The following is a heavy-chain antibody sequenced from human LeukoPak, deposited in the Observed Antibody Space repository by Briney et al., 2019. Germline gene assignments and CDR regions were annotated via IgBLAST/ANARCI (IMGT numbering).Heavy chain of an antibody. D-gene: IGHD2-15*01. J-gene: IGHJ6*03. CDR1: GFTFSSYA. CDR2: ISGSGGST. V-gene: IGHV3-23*01. Sequence: SGGSLRLSCAASGFTFSSYAMSWVRQAPGKGLEWVSAISGSGGSTYYADSVKGRFTISRDNSKNTLYLQMNSLRAEDTAVYYCASLDCSGGSCYRYYYYYYMDGWGKGTTVTVSS. CDR3: ASLDCSGGSCYRYYYYYYMDG.